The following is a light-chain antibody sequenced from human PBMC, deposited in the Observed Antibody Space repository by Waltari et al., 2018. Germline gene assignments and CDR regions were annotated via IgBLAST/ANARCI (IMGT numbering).Light chain of an antibody. CDR3: SSYTSSTTRV. J-gene: IGLJ1*01. Sequence: QSALTQPASVSGSPGQSITISCTGTSSDVGGYNYVSWYQHHPGNVPKLIISEVNNRPSGVSHRFSGSKSGNTASLSISGLQTEDEADYYCSSYTSSTTRVFGTGTKVTVL. V-gene: IGLV2-14*01. CDR1: SSDVGGYNY. CDR2: EVN.